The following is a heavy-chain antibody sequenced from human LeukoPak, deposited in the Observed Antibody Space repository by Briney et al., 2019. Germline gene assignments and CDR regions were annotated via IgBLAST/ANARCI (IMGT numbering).Heavy chain of an antibody. CDR1: GGSISSGSYY. Sequence: SETLSLTCTVSGGSISSGSYYWGWIRQPPGKGLEWIGSTFYNGRTYYKPSLKSRVTISVDTSKNQFSLKLSSVTAADTAVYYCARDHYDSSGYPFDYWGQGTLVTVSS. J-gene: IGHJ4*02. CDR3: ARDHYDSSGYPFDY. CDR2: TFYNGRT. V-gene: IGHV4-39*07. D-gene: IGHD3-22*01.